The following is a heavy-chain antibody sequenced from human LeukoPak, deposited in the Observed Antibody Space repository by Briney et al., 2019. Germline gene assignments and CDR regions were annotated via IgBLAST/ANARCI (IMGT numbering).Heavy chain of an antibody. CDR1: GFTFSSYE. CDR2: ISSSGSTI. V-gene: IGHV3-48*03. J-gene: IGHJ4*02. D-gene: IGHD3-9*01. Sequence: GGSLRLSCAASGFTFSSYEMNWVRQAPGKGLEWVSYISSSGSTIYYADSVKGRFTISRDNAKNSLYLQMNSLRAEDTAVYYCAREPQYYDILTGYRKRGPFDYWGQGTLVTVSS. CDR3: AREPQYYDILTGYRKRGPFDY.